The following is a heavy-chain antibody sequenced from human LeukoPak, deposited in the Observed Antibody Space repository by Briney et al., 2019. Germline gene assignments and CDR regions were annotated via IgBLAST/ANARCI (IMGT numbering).Heavy chain of an antibody. V-gene: IGHV3-7*01. CDR2: INHNGNVN. J-gene: IGHJ5*02. CDR3: ARDLGRFDP. CDR1: GFTFSSYW. Sequence: GGSLRLSCAASGFTFSSYWMNWARQVPGKGLEWVASINHNGNVNYYVDSVKGRFTISRDNAKNSLYLQMNSLRAEDTAVYYCARDLGRFDPWGQGTLVTVSS.